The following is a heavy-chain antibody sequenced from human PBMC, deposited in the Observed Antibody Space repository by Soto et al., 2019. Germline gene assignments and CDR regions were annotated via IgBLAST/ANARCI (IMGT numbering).Heavy chain of an antibody. Sequence: GGSLRLSCAASGFTFSSYWMSWVRQAPGKGLEWVANIKQDGSEKYYVDSVKGRFTISRDNAKNSLYLQMNSLRAEDTAVYYCASRQHCSGGSCYGGNYYYGMDVWGQGTTVTVSS. J-gene: IGHJ6*02. CDR2: IKQDGSEK. CDR1: GFTFSSYW. V-gene: IGHV3-7*01. D-gene: IGHD2-15*01. CDR3: ASRQHCSGGSCYGGNYYYGMDV.